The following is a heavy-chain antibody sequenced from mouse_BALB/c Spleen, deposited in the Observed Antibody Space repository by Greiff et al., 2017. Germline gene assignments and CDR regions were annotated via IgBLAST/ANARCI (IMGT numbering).Heavy chain of an antibody. Sequence: LVESGAELAKPGASVKMSCKASGYTFTSYWMHWVKQRPGQGLEWIGYINPSTGYTEYNQKFKDKATLTADKSSSTAYMQLSSLTSEDSAVYYCARYDVGYAMDYWGQGTSVTVSS. J-gene: IGHJ4*01. CDR1: GYTFTSYW. D-gene: IGHD2-14*01. CDR2: INPSTGYT. CDR3: ARYDVGYAMDY. V-gene: IGHV1-7*01.